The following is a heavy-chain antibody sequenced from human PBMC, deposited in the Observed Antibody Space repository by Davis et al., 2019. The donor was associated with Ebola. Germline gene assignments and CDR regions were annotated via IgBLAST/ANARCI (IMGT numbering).Heavy chain of an antibody. V-gene: IGHV3-74*01. D-gene: IGHD1-7*01. CDR2: INGDGSTI. Sequence: GESLKISCAASGFTFSTSWVHWVRQAPGEGLVWVSRINGDGSTINYADSVKGRFTVSRDNARNTMYLQMSSLRAEDTAVYSCARAGNYYFEYWGQGTLVTVSS. CDR1: GFTFSTSW. J-gene: IGHJ4*02. CDR3: ARAGNYYFEY.